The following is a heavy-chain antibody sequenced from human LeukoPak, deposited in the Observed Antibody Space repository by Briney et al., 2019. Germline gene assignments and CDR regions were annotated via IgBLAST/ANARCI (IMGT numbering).Heavy chain of an antibody. CDR1: GFTFSSYS. J-gene: IGHJ4*02. CDR3: ATGSGGSRH. Sequence: GGSLRLSCAASGFTFSSYSMNWVRQAPGRGLEWVSSISGSSTYIFYGDSVKGRFTISRDNAKNSLYLQLNSLRAEDTAVYYCATGSGGSRHWGQGTLVTVSS. CDR2: ISGSSTYI. D-gene: IGHD2-15*01. V-gene: IGHV3-21*01.